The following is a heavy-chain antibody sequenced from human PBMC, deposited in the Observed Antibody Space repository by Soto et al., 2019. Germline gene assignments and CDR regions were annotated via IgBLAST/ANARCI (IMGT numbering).Heavy chain of an antibody. D-gene: IGHD3-16*01. V-gene: IGHV3-21*01. Sequence: EVLLVESGGGLVKPGGSLTRSFAASGFIFNTYTINWVRQAPGKGLEWVASISSSSKDKFYADSVKARFSVSRDNAKNSAYLPMSSLGAGDTALYYCARGSWGGDGIDVWGQGTTVTVSS. CDR2: ISSSSKDK. CDR1: GFIFNTYT. CDR3: ARGSWGGDGIDV. J-gene: IGHJ6*02.